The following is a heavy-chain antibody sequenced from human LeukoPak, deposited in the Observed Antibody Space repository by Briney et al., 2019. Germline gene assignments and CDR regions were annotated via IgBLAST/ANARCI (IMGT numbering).Heavy chain of an antibody. CDR1: GYTFTGYY. Sequence: GASVKVSCKASGYTFTGYYMHWVRQAPEQGLEWMGRINPNSGGTNYAQKFQGRVTMTRDTSISTAYMELSRLRSDDTAVYYCARGEANGLRYFDWLLDWGQGTLVTVSS. V-gene: IGHV1-2*06. D-gene: IGHD3-9*01. CDR3: ARGEANGLRYFDWLLD. CDR2: INPNSGGT. J-gene: IGHJ4*02.